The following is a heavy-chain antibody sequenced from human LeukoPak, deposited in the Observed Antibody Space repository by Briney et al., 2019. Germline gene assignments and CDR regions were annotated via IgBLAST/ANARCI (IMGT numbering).Heavy chain of an antibody. CDR1: GFTFSDYY. CDR3: ARRRDYFDY. CDR2: ISSSGSTI. J-gene: IGHJ4*02. Sequence: PGGSLRLSCAASGFTFSDYYMSWIRQAPGKGLEWISYISSSGSTIYYADSVKGRFTMSRDYAKSSLYLQVNSLRAEDTAIYYCARRRDYFDYWGQGTLVTVSS. V-gene: IGHV3-11*01.